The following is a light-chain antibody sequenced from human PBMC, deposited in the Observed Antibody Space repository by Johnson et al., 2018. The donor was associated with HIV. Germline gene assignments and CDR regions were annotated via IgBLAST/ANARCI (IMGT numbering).Light chain of an antibody. V-gene: IGLV1-51*01. CDR3: GTWDSSLSAGYV. Sequence: QSMLTQPPSVSAAPGQKVTISCSGSSSNIGNNYVSWYQQVPGTAPKLLIFDNNKRPSGIPDRFSGSKSGTSATLGITGLQTGDEADYYCGTWDSSLSAGYVFGTGTKVTVL. J-gene: IGLJ1*01. CDR2: DNN. CDR1: SSNIGNNY.